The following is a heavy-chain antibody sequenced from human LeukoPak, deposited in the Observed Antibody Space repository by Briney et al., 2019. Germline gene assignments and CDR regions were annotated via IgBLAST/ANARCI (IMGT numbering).Heavy chain of an antibody. CDR1: GFTFSDHY. CDR2: TRNKADTYTT. CDR3: AHLGGVVTATADFGY. D-gene: IGHD2-2*01. V-gene: IGHV3-72*01. Sequence: GGSLRLSCAASGFTFSDHYMDWVRQAPGKGLEWVGRTRNKADTYTTHYAASVEGRFTISRDDSKNSLYLQMNSLKTEDTAVYYCAHLGGVVTATADFGYWGQGTLVTVSS. J-gene: IGHJ4*02.